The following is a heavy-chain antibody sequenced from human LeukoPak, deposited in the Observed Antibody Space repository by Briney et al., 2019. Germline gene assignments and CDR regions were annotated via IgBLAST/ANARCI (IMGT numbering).Heavy chain of an antibody. D-gene: IGHD1-7*01. J-gene: IGHJ4*02. V-gene: IGHV6-1*01. Sequence: SQTPSLTCDISGDSVSSNSAAWNWIRQSPSRGLEWLGRTFYRSKWYSEYEVSLKSRLTIHADTSKNHFSLQLNSVTPEDTAVYYCARSGGTAIGNYERATFDYWGQGTLVTVSS. CDR2: TFYRSKWYS. CDR1: GDSVSSNSAA. CDR3: ARSGGTAIGNYERATFDY.